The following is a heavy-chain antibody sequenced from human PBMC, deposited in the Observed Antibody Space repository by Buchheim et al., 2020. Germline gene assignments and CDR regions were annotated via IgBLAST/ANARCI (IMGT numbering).Heavy chain of an antibody. V-gene: IGHV1-46*01. D-gene: IGHD3-3*01. J-gene: IGHJ4*02. CDR1: GYTFTSYY. Sequence: QVQLVQSGAEVKKPGASMKVSCKASGYTFTSYYMHWVRQAPGQGLEWMGIINPSGGSTSYAQKFQGRVTMTRDTSTSTVYMELSSLRSEDTAVYYCARPASDDFWSGYSSYFDYWGQGTL. CDR3: ARPASDDFWSGYSSYFDY. CDR2: INPSGGST.